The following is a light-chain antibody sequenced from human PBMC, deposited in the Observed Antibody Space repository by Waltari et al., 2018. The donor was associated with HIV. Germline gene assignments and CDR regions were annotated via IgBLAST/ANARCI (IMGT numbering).Light chain of an antibody. CDR2: EVT. Sequence: QSALTQPASVSGSPGQSITISCTGTSGDVGGYNFVSCYQQHPGKAPKRIIYEVTDRPSGVSDRFSGSKSGNTASLTIAGLQAEDEADYYCCSYTSSNTYDFGTGTTVTVL. J-gene: IGLJ1*01. CDR3: CSYTSSNTYD. V-gene: IGLV2-14*03. CDR1: SGDVGGYNF.